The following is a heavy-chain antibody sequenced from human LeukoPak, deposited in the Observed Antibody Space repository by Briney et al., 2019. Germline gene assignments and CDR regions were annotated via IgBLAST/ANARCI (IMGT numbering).Heavy chain of an antibody. V-gene: IGHV3-23*01. CDR1: GFTFGSYA. Sequence: GGSLRLSCAASGFTFGSYAMSWVRQAPGKGLEWVSAISGSGGSTYYADSVKGRFTISRDNSKNTLYLQMNSLRAEDTAVYYCAKGPGARGHFNWFDPWGQGTLVTVSS. CDR3: AKGPGARGHFNWFDP. CDR2: ISGSGGST. D-gene: IGHD5-12*01. J-gene: IGHJ5*02.